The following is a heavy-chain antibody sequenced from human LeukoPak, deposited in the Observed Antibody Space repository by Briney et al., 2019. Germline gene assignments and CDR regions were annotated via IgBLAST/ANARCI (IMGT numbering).Heavy chain of an antibody. CDR3: TTAPPPPKYYYDSSGYSSPLDY. CDR2: IKSKSDGGTT. J-gene: IGHJ4*02. D-gene: IGHD3-22*01. Sequence: GGSLRLSCAASGFTFSNAWMKWVRQAPGKGLEWVGRIKSKSDGGTTDYAAPVKGIFTISRDDKKNTLYLQMHSLKTEDTAVYYCTTAPPPPKYYYDSSGYSSPLDYWGQGTLVTVSS. V-gene: IGHV3-15*01. CDR1: GFTFSNAW.